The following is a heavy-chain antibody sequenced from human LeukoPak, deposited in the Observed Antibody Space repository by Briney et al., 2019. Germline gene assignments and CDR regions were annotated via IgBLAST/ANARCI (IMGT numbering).Heavy chain of an antibody. CDR3: ARQSRVAYCGGDCFYFDY. CDR2: IYYSGST. D-gene: IGHD2-21*02. J-gene: IGHJ4*02. CDR1: GGSTSSYY. Sequence: SETLSLTCTVSGGSTSSYYWSWIRQPPGKGLEWIGYIYYSGSTNYNPSLKSRVTMSVDTSKNQFSLKLSSVTAADTAVYFCARQSRVAYCGGDCFYFDYWGQGALATVSS. V-gene: IGHV4-59*08.